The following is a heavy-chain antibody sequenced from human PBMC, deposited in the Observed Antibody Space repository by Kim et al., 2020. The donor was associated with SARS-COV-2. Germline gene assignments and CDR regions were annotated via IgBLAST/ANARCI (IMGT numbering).Heavy chain of an antibody. J-gene: IGHJ3*02. CDR2: IYPGDSHT. Sequence: GESLKISCKGSGYSFASYWIAWVRQMPGKGLEWMGIIYPGDSHTTYIPSFQGPVTISADKSISTAYLQWNSLKASDTAMYYCARNRDYSISADAFNIWGQGTLVTVSS. CDR3: ARNRDYSISADAFNI. D-gene: IGHD6-6*01. CDR1: GYSFASYW. V-gene: IGHV5-51*01.